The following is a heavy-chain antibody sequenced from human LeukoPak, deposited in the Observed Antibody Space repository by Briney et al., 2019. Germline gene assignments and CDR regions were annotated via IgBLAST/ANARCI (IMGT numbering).Heavy chain of an antibody. CDR2: IYPKSGDT. D-gene: IGHD3-10*01. Sequence: ASVKVSCKTSGYNFNDHHVHWVRQAPGQGLEWMGRIYPKSGDTDYPQKFQSRATMTRDTSITTAYMELTSLRSDDTAVYYCVSHYGPGSVWGQGTLVTVSS. V-gene: IGHV1-2*02. CDR3: VSHYGPGSV. J-gene: IGHJ4*02. CDR1: GYNFNDHH.